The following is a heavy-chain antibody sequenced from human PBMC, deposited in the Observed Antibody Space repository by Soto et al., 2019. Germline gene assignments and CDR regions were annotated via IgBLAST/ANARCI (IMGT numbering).Heavy chain of an antibody. CDR2: TYYRSKWYN. Sequence: PSQTLSLTCDISGDNVSSNIAGWNWIRQTPSRGLEWLGRTYYRSKWYNNYAVSVKSRVSVNPDTAKNQFSLQLNSVTPEDTAVYYCARGSWDDVSGHYYMDVWGKGTTVTVSS. V-gene: IGHV6-1*01. D-gene: IGHD1-1*01. CDR3: ARGSWDDVSGHYYMDV. J-gene: IGHJ6*03. CDR1: GDNVSSNIAG.